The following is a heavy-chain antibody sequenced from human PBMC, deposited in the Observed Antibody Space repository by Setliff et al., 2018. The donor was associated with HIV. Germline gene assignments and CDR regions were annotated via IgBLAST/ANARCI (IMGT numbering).Heavy chain of an antibody. J-gene: IGHJ5*02. D-gene: IGHD4-17*01. CDR3: ARLWLHYGDDIPRFDP. CDR1: GGSFPAYY. Sequence: PSETLSLTCAVYGGSFPAYYWNWVRQPPGKGLEWIGEINYSGDTTYNPSLKNRVSMSIDTSQNQFSLRLTSLTAAATAVYYCARLWLHYGDDIPRFDPWGQGTLVTVSS. V-gene: IGHV4-34*01. CDR2: INYSGDT.